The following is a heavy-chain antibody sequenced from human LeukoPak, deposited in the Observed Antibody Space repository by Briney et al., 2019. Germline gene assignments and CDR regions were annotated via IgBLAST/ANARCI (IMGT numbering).Heavy chain of an antibody. CDR1: GDSVSSNTAA. V-gene: IGHV6-1*01. Sequence: SQTLSLTCAISGDSVSSNTAAWNWIRQSPLRGLEWLGRTYYRSKWYNDYAVSVKSRISINPDTSKNQFSLQLNSVIPEDSAIYYCARDNRQWMAYDYWGHGTLVNVSS. J-gene: IGHJ4*01. CDR3: ARDNRQWMAYDY. CDR2: TYYRSKWYN. D-gene: IGHD6-19*01.